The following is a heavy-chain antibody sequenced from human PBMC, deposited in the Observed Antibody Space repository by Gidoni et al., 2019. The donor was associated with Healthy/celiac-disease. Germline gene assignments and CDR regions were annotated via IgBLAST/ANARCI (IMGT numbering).Heavy chain of an antibody. V-gene: IGHV3-30*18. CDR3: AQRPGGGNY. D-gene: IGHD3-16*01. CDR2: ISYDGSNK. Sequence: QVQLVESGGGVVQPGRSLRLSCAASGFTFSSYGMHWVRQAPGKGLEWVAVISYDGSNKYYADSVKGRFTISRDNSKNTLYLQMNSLRAEDTAVYYCAQRPGGGNYWGQGTLVTVSS. CDR1: GFTFSSYG. J-gene: IGHJ4*02.